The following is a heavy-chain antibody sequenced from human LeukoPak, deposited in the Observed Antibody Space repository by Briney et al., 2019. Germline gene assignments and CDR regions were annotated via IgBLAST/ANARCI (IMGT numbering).Heavy chain of an antibody. D-gene: IGHD3-22*01. CDR2: IYDSGST. J-gene: IGHJ3*01. V-gene: IGHV4-59*01. CDR1: GGSINSYY. Sequence: SETLSLTCTVSGGSINSYYWSWIRQPPGKGLEWIGYIYDSGSTNYNPSLKSRVTISVDTSKNQFSLKLSSVTAADTAVYYCACLTTADAFDVWGQGTMVTVSS. CDR3: ACLTTADAFDV.